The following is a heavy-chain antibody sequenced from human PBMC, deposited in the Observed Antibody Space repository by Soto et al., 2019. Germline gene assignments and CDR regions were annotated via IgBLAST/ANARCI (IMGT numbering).Heavy chain of an antibody. CDR1: GFKFSNYA. Sequence: LRLSCAASGFKFSNYAMSWVRQAPGKGLEWVSLISATGGGTYYADSVKGRFTISRDNSHNTLYLQVHSLTAEDTAVYYCAKDRRAGGNSAFYFDFRGQGAQVTVS. CDR2: ISATGGGT. CDR3: AKDRRAGGNSAFYFDF. V-gene: IGHV3-23*01. J-gene: IGHJ4*02. D-gene: IGHD3-16*01.